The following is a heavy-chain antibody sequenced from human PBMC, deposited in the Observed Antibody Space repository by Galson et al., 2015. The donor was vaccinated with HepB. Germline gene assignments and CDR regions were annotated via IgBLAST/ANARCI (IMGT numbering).Heavy chain of an antibody. V-gene: IGHV3-23*01. D-gene: IGHD3-22*01. Sequence: SLRLSCAASGFTFGNYAMSWFRQAPGTGLEWVSAIFHDGGNTFYADSVKGRFTIYRDNSKNTLYLQMNSLRAEDTAVYYCAKPSPYYYDSSGYHYYYGVDVWGQGTTVTVSS. CDR1: GFTFGNYA. CDR2: IFHDGGNT. J-gene: IGHJ6*02. CDR3: AKPSPYYYDSSGYHYYYGVDV.